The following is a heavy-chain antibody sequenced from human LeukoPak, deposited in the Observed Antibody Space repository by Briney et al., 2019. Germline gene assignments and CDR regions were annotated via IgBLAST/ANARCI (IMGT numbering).Heavy chain of an antibody. CDR3: ARDRRESTKPNDAFDI. CDR2: IYYTGST. J-gene: IGHJ3*02. D-gene: IGHD1-1*01. Sequence: SETLSLTCSVSGGSISSYYWSWIRQSPGKGLGWIGYIYYTGSTNYNPSLESRVTISVDTSKKQLSLKLSSVTAADTAVYYCARDRRESTKPNDAFDIWGQGTMVTVSS. CDR1: GGSISSYY. V-gene: IGHV4-59*01.